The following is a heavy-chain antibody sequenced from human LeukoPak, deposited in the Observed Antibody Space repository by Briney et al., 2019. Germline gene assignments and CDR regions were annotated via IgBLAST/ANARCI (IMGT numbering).Heavy chain of an antibody. CDR1: GFTFDDYG. CDR2: INWNGGST. Sequence: PGESLRLSCAASGFTFDDYGMSWVRQAPGKGLEWVSGINWNGGSTGYADSVKGRFTISSDNAKNSLYLQMNSLRAEDTALYYCARNREEGRTGGFGYWGQGTLVTVSS. V-gene: IGHV3-20*04. J-gene: IGHJ4*02. D-gene: IGHD1-14*01. CDR3: ARNREEGRTGGFGY.